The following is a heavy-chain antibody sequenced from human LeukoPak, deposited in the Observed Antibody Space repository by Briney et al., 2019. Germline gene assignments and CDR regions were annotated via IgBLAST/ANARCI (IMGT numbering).Heavy chain of an antibody. D-gene: IGHD5-12*01. CDR2: MYSSGST. J-gene: IGHJ4*02. Sequence: GSLRLSCAASGFTFSNYAMSWVRQPPGKGLEWIGSMYSSGSTYYNPSLKSRVTISVDTSKNQFSLKLSSVTAADTAVYYCARSGSGYLRYYFDYWGQGTLVTVSS. CDR3: ARSGSGYLRYYFDY. CDR1: GFTFSNYA. V-gene: IGHV4-38-2*01.